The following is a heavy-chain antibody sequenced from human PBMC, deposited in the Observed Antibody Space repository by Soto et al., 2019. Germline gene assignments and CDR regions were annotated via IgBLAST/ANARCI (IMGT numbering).Heavy chain of an antibody. V-gene: IGHV3-74*01. CDR1: GFTFSSYW. CDR3: ARVGHPXRVAARPGLYYYYGMDV. Sequence: PGGSLRLSCAASGFTFSSYWMHWVRQAPGKGLVWVSRINSDGSSTSYADSVKGRFTISRDNAKNTLYLQMNSLRAEDTAVYYCARVGHPXRVAARPGLYYYYGMDVWGQGTTVTVSS. CDR2: INSDGSST. D-gene: IGHD6-6*01. J-gene: IGHJ6*02.